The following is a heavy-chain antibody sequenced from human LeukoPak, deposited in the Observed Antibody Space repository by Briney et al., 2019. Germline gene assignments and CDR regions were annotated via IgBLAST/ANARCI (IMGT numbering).Heavy chain of an antibody. V-gene: IGHV4-4*07. J-gene: IGHJ6*02. D-gene: IGHD3-22*01. Sequence: SETLSLTCTVSGVSFSSYYWTWVRQPAGKGLEWIGRIYSSGNTNYNPSLESRVTMSIDTSKKQISLKLTSVTAADTAVYYCARQPDYYDSSGYYIHYYYYGMDVWGQGTTVTVSS. CDR1: GVSFSSYY. CDR3: ARQPDYYDSSGYYIHYYYYGMDV. CDR2: IYSSGNT.